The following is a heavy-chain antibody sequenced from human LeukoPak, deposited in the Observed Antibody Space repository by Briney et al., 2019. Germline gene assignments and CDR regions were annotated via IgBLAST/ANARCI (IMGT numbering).Heavy chain of an antibody. D-gene: IGHD6-6*01. J-gene: IGHJ6*03. Sequence: SETLSLTCTVSGGSISSYYWSWIRQPAGKGLEWIGRIYTSGSINYNPSLKSRVTMSVDTSKNQFSLKLSSVTAADTAVYYCATVRNGRVSYYYYYYMDVWGKGTTVTVSS. CDR1: GGSISSYY. CDR2: IYTSGSI. CDR3: ATVRNGRVSYYYYYYMDV. V-gene: IGHV4-4*07.